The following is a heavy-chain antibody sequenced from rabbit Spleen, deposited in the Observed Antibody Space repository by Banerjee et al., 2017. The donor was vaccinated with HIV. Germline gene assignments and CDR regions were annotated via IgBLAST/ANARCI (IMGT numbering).Heavy chain of an antibody. Sequence: QSLEESGGDLVKPGASLTLTCKASGFSFSSNSYMCWVRQAPGKGLEWIACIDTSDGDTDYANWPKGRFTCSKTSSTTVTLQMTSLTVADTATYFCARDTGSSFSSYGMDLWGQGTLVTVS. D-gene: IGHD8-1*01. V-gene: IGHV1S40*01. CDR3: ARDTGSSFSSYGMDL. CDR2: IDTSDGDT. CDR1: GFSFSSNSY. J-gene: IGHJ6*01.